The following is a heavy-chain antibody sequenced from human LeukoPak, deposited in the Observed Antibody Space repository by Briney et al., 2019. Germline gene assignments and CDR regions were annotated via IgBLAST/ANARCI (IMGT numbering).Heavy chain of an antibody. CDR1: GYTFTSYD. Sequence: GASVTVSCKASGYTFTSYDINWVRQATGQGLEWMGWMNPNSGNTGYAQKFQGRVTITRNTSISTAYMELSSLRSEDTAVYYCARAMGGVLRFLYYYYMDVWGKGTTVTVSS. J-gene: IGHJ6*03. D-gene: IGHD3-3*01. CDR3: ARAMGGVLRFLYYYYMDV. V-gene: IGHV1-8*03. CDR2: MNPNSGNT.